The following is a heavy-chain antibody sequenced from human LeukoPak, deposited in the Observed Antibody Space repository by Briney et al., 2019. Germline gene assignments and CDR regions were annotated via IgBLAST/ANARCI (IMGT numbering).Heavy chain of an antibody. Sequence: GGSLRLSCVGSGYTFTTYGMSWVRQAPGKGLEWVSNISRGSRTIYYSDSVKGRFTISRDNAKNSLYLQMNSLRTEDTAVYFCARDSYSSSRNDYWGQGTLVTVSS. CDR1: GYTFTTYG. CDR2: ISRGSRTI. CDR3: ARDSYSSSRNDY. J-gene: IGHJ4*02. V-gene: IGHV3-48*01. D-gene: IGHD6-13*01.